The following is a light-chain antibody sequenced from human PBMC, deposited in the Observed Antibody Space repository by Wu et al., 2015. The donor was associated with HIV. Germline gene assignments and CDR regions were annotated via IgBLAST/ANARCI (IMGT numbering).Light chain of an antibody. V-gene: IGKV3-20*01. CDR1: QSIRSSY. Sequence: EIVLTQSPGTLSLSPGERATLSCRASQSIRSSYLAWFQQKPGQPPRLLIYGASSRATGIPARFSGSGSGTDFTLTLTRLEPEDFAVYYCQQYGTSPPTFGPGTKVDIK. J-gene: IGKJ3*01. CDR3: QQYGTSPPT. CDR2: GAS.